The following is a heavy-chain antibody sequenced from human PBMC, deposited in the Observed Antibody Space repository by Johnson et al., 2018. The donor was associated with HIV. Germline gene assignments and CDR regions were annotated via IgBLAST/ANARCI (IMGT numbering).Heavy chain of an antibody. CDR3: AKVEAAARRKRGAFDI. J-gene: IGHJ3*02. Sequence: VQVVESGGGVVRPGGSLRLSCAASGFTFSSYAMHWVRQAPGKGLEWVAVISYDGSNKYYADSVKGRFTISRDNAKKSLYLQMNSLRAEDTALYYCAKVEAAARRKRGAFDIWGQGTMVTVAS. D-gene: IGHD6-6*01. CDR1: GFTFSSYA. V-gene: IGHV3-30*04. CDR2: ISYDGSNK.